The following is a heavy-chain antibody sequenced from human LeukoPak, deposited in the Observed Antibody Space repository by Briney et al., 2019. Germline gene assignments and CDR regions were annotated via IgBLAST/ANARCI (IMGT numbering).Heavy chain of an antibody. CDR3: ASRGATPGRLHAFVI. D-gene: IGHD2-15*01. Sequence: PGGSLRLSCAASGFTFSSYSMNWVRQAPGKGLEWVSSISSSSSYIYYADSVKGRFTISRDNAKNSLYLQMNSLRAEDTAVYYCASRGATPGRLHAFVIWGQGTMVTVSS. CDR2: ISSSSSYI. CDR1: GFTFSSYS. J-gene: IGHJ3*02. V-gene: IGHV3-21*01.